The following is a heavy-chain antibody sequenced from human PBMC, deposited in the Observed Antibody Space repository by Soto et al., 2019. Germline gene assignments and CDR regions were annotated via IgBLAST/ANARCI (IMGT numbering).Heavy chain of an antibody. Sequence: SETLSLTCTVSGGSISSYYWSWIRQPPGKGLEWIGYIYYSGSTNYNPSLKSRVTISVDTSKNQFSLKLSSVTAADTAVYYCARSQRNILTGYYRGDYYYGMDVSGPGTTVTVSS. CDR3: ARSQRNILTGYYRGDYYYGMDV. CDR2: IYYSGST. CDR1: GGSISSYY. D-gene: IGHD3-9*01. J-gene: IGHJ6*02. V-gene: IGHV4-59*01.